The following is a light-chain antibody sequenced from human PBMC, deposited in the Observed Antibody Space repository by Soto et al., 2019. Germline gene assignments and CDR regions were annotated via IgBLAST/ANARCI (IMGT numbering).Light chain of an antibody. CDR1: QSVSSSY. J-gene: IGKJ1*01. CDR2: GAS. CDR3: GQCCSSGR. V-gene: IGKV3-20*01. Sequence: IISTPSAGTLSLCPGERATLSCRASQSVSSSYLAGYHFLPGRARRLRFYGASGRPAGMLDRFSVSGFGTDFALTISRLEPEDFPVYYCGQCCSSGRFGEGTKVDIK.